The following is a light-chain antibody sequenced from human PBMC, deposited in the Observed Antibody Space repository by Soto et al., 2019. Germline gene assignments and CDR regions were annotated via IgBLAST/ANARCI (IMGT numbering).Light chain of an antibody. CDR1: YTDVGGYNR. CDR3: VSYIESSLTHLV. J-gene: IGLJ3*02. CDR2: EVD. Sequence: QSVLTQPASVSGSPGQSITISCTGTYTDVGGYNRVSWYQHHAGKGPKMLIFEVDNRPSGISDRFSGSKSGDTASLTISDLQAEDEADYYCVSYIESSLTHLVFGGGTKLTVL. V-gene: IGLV2-14*01.